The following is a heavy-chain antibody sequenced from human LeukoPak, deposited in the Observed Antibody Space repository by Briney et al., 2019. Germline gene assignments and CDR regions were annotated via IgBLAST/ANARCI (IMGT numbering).Heavy chain of an antibody. CDR2: IYSGGGT. Sequence: PGGSLRLSWAASGFTFSSYSMNWVRQAPGKGLEWVAVIYSGGGTDYSDSLKGRCTIYRDNSTNTLSLQMNSLRAEETAVYYCARAVGVTAIHNAFDIWGQGTMVTVSS. D-gene: IGHD2-21*02. V-gene: IGHV3-66*02. CDR1: GFTFSSYS. J-gene: IGHJ3*02. CDR3: ARAVGVTAIHNAFDI.